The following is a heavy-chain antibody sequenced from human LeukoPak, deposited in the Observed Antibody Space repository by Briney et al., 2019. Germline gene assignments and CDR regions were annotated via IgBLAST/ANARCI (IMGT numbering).Heavy chain of an antibody. V-gene: IGHV4-59*01. CDR2: IYYSGST. Sequence: SETLSLTCPVSGGSISSYYWSWIRQPPGKGLEWIGYIYYSGSTNYNPSLKSRVTISVDTSKNHFSLKLSSVTAADTAVYYCARAYSIDGPFDPWGQGTLVTVSS. CDR1: GGSISSYY. J-gene: IGHJ5*02. D-gene: IGHD3-3*02. CDR3: ARAYSIDGPFDP.